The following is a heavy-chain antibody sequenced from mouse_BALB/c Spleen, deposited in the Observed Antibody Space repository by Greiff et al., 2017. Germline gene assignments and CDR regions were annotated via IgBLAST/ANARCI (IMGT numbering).Heavy chain of an antibody. D-gene: IGHD2-4*01. J-gene: IGHJ4*01. CDR1: GFNIKDYY. CDR2: IDPENGNT. Sequence: VQLKESGAELVRSGASVKLSCTASGFNIKDYYMHWVKQRPEQGLEWIGWIDPENGNTIYDPKFQGKASITADTSSNTAYLQLSSLTSEDTAVYYCARSIYYDYSPYAMDYWGQGTSVTVSS. V-gene: IGHV14-1*02. CDR3: ARSIYYDYSPYAMDY.